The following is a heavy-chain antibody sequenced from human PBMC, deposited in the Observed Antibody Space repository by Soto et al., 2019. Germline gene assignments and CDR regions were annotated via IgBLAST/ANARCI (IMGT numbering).Heavy chain of an antibody. V-gene: IGHV4-31*03. D-gene: IGHD6-6*01. CDR3: ARVISSRDRYYYYGMDV. J-gene: IGHJ6*02. CDR2: IYYSGST. CDR1: GGSISSGGYY. Sequence: SETLSLTCTVSGGSISSGGYYWSWIRQHPGKGLEWIGYIYYSGSTYYNPSLKSRVTISVDTSKNQFSLKLSSVTAADTAVYYCARVISSRDRYYYYGMDVWGQGTTVTVSS.